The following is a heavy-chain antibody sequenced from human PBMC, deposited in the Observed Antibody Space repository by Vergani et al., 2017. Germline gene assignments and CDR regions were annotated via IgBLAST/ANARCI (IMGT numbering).Heavy chain of an antibody. V-gene: IGHV3-23*01. Sequence: EVQLLESGGGLVQPGGSLRLSCAASGFTFSSYAMRWVRQAPGKGLEWVSAISGSGGSTYYADSVKGRFTISRDNSKNTLYRQMNSLNAEDTAVYYCANSPSPYSNYYYYYYYMDVWGKGTTVTVSS. CDR2: ISGSGGST. CDR1: GFTFSSYA. J-gene: IGHJ6*03. D-gene: IGHD4-11*01. CDR3: ANSPSPYSNYYYYYYYMDV.